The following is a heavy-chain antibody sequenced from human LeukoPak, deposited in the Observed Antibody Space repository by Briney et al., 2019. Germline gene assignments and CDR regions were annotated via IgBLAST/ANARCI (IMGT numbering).Heavy chain of an antibody. CDR2: IKQDETEK. Sequence: SGGSLRLSCTASGFTFSNFWMGWVRQAPGKGLEWVTNIKQDETEKFYLGSVKGRFTISRDNAKNTMYLQMNTLKVEDTAVYYCARGALSGYTYALDVWGRGTTATVTS. J-gene: IGHJ6*02. D-gene: IGHD5-24*01. V-gene: IGHV3-7*01. CDR1: GFTFSNFW. CDR3: ARGALSGYTYALDV.